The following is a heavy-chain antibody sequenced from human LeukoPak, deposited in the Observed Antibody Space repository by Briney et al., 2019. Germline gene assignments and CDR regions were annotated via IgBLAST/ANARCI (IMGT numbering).Heavy chain of an antibody. J-gene: IGHJ4*02. V-gene: IGHV4-39*07. CDR3: ASRSRYAYFDC. Sequence: SETLSLTCIVSGGSIISTNYYWAWIRQPPGKGLEWIGSVFYSGTSYSNASLRSRVTISVDTSKNQFSLNLSSVTAADTAVYYCASRSRYAYFDCWGQGTLVTVSS. D-gene: IGHD2-8*01. CDR1: GGSIISTNYY. CDR2: VFYSGTS.